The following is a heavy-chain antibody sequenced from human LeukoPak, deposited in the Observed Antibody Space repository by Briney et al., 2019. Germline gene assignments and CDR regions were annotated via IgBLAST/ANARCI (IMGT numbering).Heavy chain of an antibody. CDR3: ARAEQGRSTYYYYYYMDV. J-gene: IGHJ6*03. CDR1: GGSISSSNW. D-gene: IGHD1/OR15-1a*01. CDR2: IYHSGST. V-gene: IGHV4-4*02. Sequence: SGTLSLTCAVSGGSISSSNWWSWVRQPPGKGLEWIGGIYHSGSTNYNPSLKSRVTISVDKSKNQFSLKLSSVTAADTAVYYCARAEQGRSTYYYYYYMDVWGKGTTVTVSS.